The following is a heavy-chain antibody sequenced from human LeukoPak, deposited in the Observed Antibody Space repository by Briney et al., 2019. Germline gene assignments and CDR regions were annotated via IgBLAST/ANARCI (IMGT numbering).Heavy chain of an antibody. CDR1: GYTFTGYY. V-gene: IGHV1-2*02. CDR2: INPNSGGT. D-gene: IGHD6-6*01. CDR3: AREEDSSSSGLHY. J-gene: IGHJ4*02. Sequence: ASVKVSCKASGYTFTGYYMHWVRQAPGQGLEWMGWINPNSGGTNYAQKFQVRGTMTRDTSISTAYMELSRLRSDDTAVYYCAREEDSSSSGLHYWGQGTLVTVSS.